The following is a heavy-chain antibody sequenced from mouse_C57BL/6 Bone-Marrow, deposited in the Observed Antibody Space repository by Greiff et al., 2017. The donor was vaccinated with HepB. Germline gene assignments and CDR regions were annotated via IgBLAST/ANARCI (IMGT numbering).Heavy chain of an antibody. CDR3: ARRIYDGYYNY. J-gene: IGHJ2*01. Sequence: VQLVESGAELARPGASVKLSCKASGYTFTSYGMSWVKQRTGQGLEWIGEIYPRSGNTYYNEKFKGKATLTADKSSSTAYMELRSLTSEDSAVYFCARRIYDGYYNYWGQGTTLTVSS. D-gene: IGHD2-3*01. CDR1: GYTFTSYG. V-gene: IGHV1-81*01. CDR2: IYPRSGNT.